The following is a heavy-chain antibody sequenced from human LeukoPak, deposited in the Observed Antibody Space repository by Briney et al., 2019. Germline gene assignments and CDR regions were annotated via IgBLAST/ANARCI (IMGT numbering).Heavy chain of an antibody. J-gene: IGHJ3*02. CDR2: IYYSGST. D-gene: IGHD5-24*01. CDR3: AGLYQDGPSGAFDI. Sequence: SETLSLTCAVYGGSFSGYYWSWIRQPPGKGLEWIGSIYYSGSTYYNPSLKSRVTISVDTSKNQFSLKLSSATAADTAVYYCAGLYQDGPSGAFDIWGQGTMVTVSS. V-gene: IGHV4-34*01. CDR1: GGSFSGYY.